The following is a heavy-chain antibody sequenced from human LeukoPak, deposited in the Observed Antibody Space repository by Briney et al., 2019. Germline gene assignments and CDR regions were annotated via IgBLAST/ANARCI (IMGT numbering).Heavy chain of an antibody. V-gene: IGHV3-23*01. CDR1: GFTFGSHA. D-gene: IGHD5-18*01. CDR3: GKTTVGYSSGQKPAWPVDY. J-gene: IGHJ4*02. Sequence: GGSLRLSCEASGFTFGSHAMYWVPQAPGKGLEWVAGIFGSGGSPHYADPVKGRFTISRDNSRNTVYLQINSLRAEGTAVYYCGKTTVGYSSGQKPAWPVDYWGQGTLVTVSS. CDR2: IFGSGGSP.